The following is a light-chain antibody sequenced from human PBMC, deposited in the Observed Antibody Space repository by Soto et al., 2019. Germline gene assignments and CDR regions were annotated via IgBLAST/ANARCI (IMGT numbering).Light chain of an antibody. CDR3: QQYNNWPRT. J-gene: IGKJ1*01. V-gene: IGKV3-15*01. Sequence: EIVMTQSPATLSVSPGERATPSCRASQSVSSNLAWYQQKPGQATRLLIYGASTRATGIPARFSGSGSGTEFTLNISSLQSEDFAVYYCQQYNNWPRTFGQGTKV. CDR2: GAS. CDR1: QSVSSN.